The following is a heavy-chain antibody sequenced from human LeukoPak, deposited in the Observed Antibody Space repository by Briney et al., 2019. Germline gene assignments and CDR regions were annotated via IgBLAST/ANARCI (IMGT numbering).Heavy chain of an antibody. CDR2: IYHSGST. CDR3: ARGGTMVRGVIIRQFDY. J-gene: IGHJ4*02. CDR1: GGSISSGGYS. V-gene: IGHV4-30-2*01. D-gene: IGHD3-10*01. Sequence: PSETLSLTCAVSGGSISSGGYSWSRIRQPPGKGPEWIGYIYHSGSTYYNPSLKSRVTISVDRSKNQFSLKLSSVTAADTAVYYCARGGTMVRGVIIRQFDYWGQGTLVTVSS.